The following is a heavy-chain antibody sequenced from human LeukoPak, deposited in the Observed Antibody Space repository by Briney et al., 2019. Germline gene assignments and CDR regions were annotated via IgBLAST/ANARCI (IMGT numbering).Heavy chain of an antibody. CDR2: ITISGTTK. Sequence: GGSLRLSCAASGFALHTYERNCVRQAPGKGLEWIADITISGTTKNYADSVKGRFTISRDSARTSLYLQMNSLRVEDTGVYFCARGDPHADLWGQGTLVTVSS. CDR1: GFALHTYE. J-gene: IGHJ5*02. CDR3: ARGDPHADL. V-gene: IGHV3-48*03.